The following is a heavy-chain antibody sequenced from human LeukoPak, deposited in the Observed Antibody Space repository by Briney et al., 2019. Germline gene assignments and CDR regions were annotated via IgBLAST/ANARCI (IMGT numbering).Heavy chain of an antibody. CDR2: IKSKTDGGTT. CDR3: APDSSSSSLT. D-gene: IGHD6-6*01. J-gene: IGHJ4*02. V-gene: IGHV3-15*01. CDR1: GCSSSNVS. Sequence: NPGGSLRPSCAASGCSSSNVSMSSVRQAPGKGLEWVGRIKSKTDGGTTEYAAPVKGRLNISRDDSKNTLYLQMNSLKTEDTAVSIWAPDSSSSSLTRGAGTLVTVSS.